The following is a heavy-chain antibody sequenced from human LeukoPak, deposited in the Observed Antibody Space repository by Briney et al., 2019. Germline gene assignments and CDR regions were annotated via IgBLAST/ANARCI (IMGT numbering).Heavy chain of an antibody. V-gene: IGHV1-69*13. CDR1: GGTFSSYA. CDR3: ARRLGNLGFHYDY. CDR2: IIPIFGTA. D-gene: IGHD3-16*01. Sequence: SVKVSCKASGGTFSSYAISWVRQAPGQGLEWMGGIIPIFGTANYAQKFQGRVTITADESTSTAYMELSSLRSEDTAVYYCARRLGNLGFHYDYWGQGTLVTVSP. J-gene: IGHJ4*02.